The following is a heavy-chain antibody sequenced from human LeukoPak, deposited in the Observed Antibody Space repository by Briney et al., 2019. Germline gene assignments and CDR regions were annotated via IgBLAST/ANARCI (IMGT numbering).Heavy chain of an antibody. CDR3: ARRRYGGVYYYYGMDV. CDR1: GYTFTGYY. V-gene: IGHV1-2*02. J-gene: IGHJ6*02. CDR2: ISPNSGGT. D-gene: IGHD4-23*01. Sequence: ASVKVSCKASGYTFTGYYMHWVRQAPGQGLEWMGWISPNSGGTNYAQKFQGRVTMTRDTSISTAYMELSRLRSDDTAVYYCARRRYGGVYYYYGMDVWGQGTTVTVSS.